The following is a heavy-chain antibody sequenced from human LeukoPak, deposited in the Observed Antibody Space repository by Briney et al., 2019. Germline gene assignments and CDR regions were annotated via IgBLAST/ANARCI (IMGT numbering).Heavy chain of an antibody. CDR2: ISAYNGNT. CDR1: GYTFTSYG. Sequence: ASVKVSCKASGYTFTSYGISWVRQAPGQGLEWMGWISAYNGNTNYAQKLQGRVTMTTDTSTSTAYMELRSLRSDDTAVYYCATAPLRFLEWFFDYWGQGTLVTVSS. CDR3: ATAPLRFLEWFFDY. J-gene: IGHJ4*02. V-gene: IGHV1-18*01. D-gene: IGHD3-3*01.